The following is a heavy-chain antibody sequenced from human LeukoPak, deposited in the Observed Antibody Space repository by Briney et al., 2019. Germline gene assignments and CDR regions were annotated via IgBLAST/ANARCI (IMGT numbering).Heavy chain of an antibody. D-gene: IGHD1-26*01. CDR3: ARLLKYSGSYYCDF. J-gene: IGHJ4*02. Sequence: SETLSLTCTVSGGSVSSTRHYWGWIRQPPGKGLEWIGNMYYSGSTYYNPSLRSRVTTSVDTTKNQFSLKLDSVTAADTAVYYCARLLKYSGSYYCDFWGQGTLVTVSS. CDR2: MYYSGST. V-gene: IGHV4-39*01. CDR1: GGSVSSTRHY.